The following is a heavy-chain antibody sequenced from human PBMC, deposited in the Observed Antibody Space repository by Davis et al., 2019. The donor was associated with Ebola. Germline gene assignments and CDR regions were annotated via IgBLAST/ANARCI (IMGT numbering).Heavy chain of an antibody. J-gene: IGHJ4*02. CDR2: IKQDGSEK. V-gene: IGHV3-7*01. CDR3: ARQHYDVVSGYSTFEF. Sequence: GGSLRLSCAASGFTFSSYWMSWVRQAPGKGLEWVANIKQDGSEKYYVDSVKGRFTISRDNAKNSLYLQMNSLRAEDTAVYYCARQHYDVVSGYSTFEFWGQGILVTVSS. CDR1: GFTFSSYW. D-gene: IGHD3-3*01.